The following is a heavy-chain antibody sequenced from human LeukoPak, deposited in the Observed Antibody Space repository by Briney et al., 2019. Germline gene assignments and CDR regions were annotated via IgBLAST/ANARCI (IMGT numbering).Heavy chain of an antibody. D-gene: IGHD2-15*01. V-gene: IGHV1-2*02. Sequence: AASVKVSCKASGYTFTGYYMHWVRQAPGQGLEWMGWINPNSGGTNYAQKFQGRVTMTRDTSTSTVYMELSSLRSEDTAVYYCARAAASDYWGQGTLVTVSS. CDR1: GYTFTGYY. J-gene: IGHJ4*02. CDR2: INPNSGGT. CDR3: ARAAASDY.